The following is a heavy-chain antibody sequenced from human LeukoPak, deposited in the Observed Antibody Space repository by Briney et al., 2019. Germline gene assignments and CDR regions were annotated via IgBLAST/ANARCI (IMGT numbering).Heavy chain of an antibody. CDR1: GYTFTGYY. J-gene: IGHJ5*02. CDR3: ARDWEAAAGRGPGIGP. CDR2: INPNSGGT. V-gene: IGHV1-2*02. Sequence: GASVKVSCKASGYTFTGYYMHWVRQAPGQGLEWMGWINPNSGGTNYAQKFQGRVTMTRDTSISTAYMELSRLRSDDTAVYYCARDWEAAAGRGPGIGPWGQGTLVTVSS. D-gene: IGHD6-13*01.